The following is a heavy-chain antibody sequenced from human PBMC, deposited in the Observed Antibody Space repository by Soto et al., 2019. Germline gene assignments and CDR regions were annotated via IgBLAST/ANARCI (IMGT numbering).Heavy chain of an antibody. J-gene: IGHJ4*02. Sequence: QLQLQESGPGLVKPSETRSLTCSVSGGSISSSSHYWGWIRQPPGKGLEWIGSIYYSGSTYYNPSLKSRVIISVDTSKHQFSLKLSSVTAADSAVYYCARQIIGHTFDCWGQGTLVTVSS. CDR1: GGSISSSSHY. D-gene: IGHD2-15*01. V-gene: IGHV4-39*01. CDR3: ARQIIGHTFDC. CDR2: IYYSGST.